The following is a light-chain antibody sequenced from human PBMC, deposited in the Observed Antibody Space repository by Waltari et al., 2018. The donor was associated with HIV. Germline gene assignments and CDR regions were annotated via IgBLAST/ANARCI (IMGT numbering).Light chain of an antibody. CDR3: QAWDTTTVV. V-gene: IGLV3-1*01. CDR1: KLGDKY. J-gene: IGLJ2*01. Sequence: SYELTQSPSVSVSPGQTASITCSGDKLGDKYACWYQQKPGQSPVLVIYEDSKRPSGIPWRFSGSNSGNTATLTISGTQAMDEADYYCQAWDTTTVVFGGGTKLTVL. CDR2: EDS.